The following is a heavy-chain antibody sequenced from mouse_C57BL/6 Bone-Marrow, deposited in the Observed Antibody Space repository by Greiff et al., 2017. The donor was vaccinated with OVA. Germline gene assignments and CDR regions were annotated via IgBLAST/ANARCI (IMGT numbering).Heavy chain of an antibody. CDR1: GYTFTSYW. CDR2: IDPSDSYT. J-gene: IGHJ3*01. D-gene: IGHD2-2*01. CDR3: ATLYGYDEGTWFAY. V-gene: IGHV1-69*01. Sequence: QVQLKQPGAELVMPGASVKLSCKASGYTFTSYWMHWVKQRPGQGLEWIGEIDPSDSYTNYNQKFKGKSTLTVDKSSSTAYMQLSSLTSEDSAVYYCATLYGYDEGTWFAYWGQGTLVTVSA.